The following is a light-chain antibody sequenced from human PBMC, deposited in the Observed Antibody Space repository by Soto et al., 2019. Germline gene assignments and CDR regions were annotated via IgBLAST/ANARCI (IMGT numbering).Light chain of an antibody. J-gene: IGLJ1*01. CDR3: GSYTSTDTPFV. Sequence: ALAQPASVSGSPGQSITISCSGTTNDIGGYNYVSWYQHHPGKVPKVIIYEVSNRPSGVSDRFSGSKSGNKASLIISNLEAEDESDYYCGSYTSTDTPFVFGTGTKVT. CDR1: TNDIGGYNY. V-gene: IGLV2-14*01. CDR2: EVS.